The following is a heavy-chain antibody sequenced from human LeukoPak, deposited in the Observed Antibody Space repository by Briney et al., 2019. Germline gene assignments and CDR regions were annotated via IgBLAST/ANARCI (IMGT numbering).Heavy chain of an antibody. CDR3: ARAPIYYGSGSSVDY. J-gene: IGHJ4*02. V-gene: IGHV3-74*01. CDR1: GFTFSSYW. Sequence: GGSLRLSCAASGFTFSSYWMHWVRQAPGKGLVWVSRINSDGRSTSYADPVKGRFTISRDNAKNTLYLQMNSLRAEDTAVYYCARAPIYYGSGSSVDYWGQGTLVTVSS. D-gene: IGHD3-10*01. CDR2: INSDGRST.